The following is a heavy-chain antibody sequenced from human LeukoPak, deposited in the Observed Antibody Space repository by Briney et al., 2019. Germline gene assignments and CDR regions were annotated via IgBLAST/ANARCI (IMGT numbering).Heavy chain of an antibody. CDR3: AKDQYYYDSSGYTYFDY. D-gene: IGHD3-22*01. J-gene: IGHJ4*02. Sequence: PGRSLRLSCAASGFTFSSYGMHWVRQAPGKGLEWVAVISYDGSSKYYADSVKGRFTISRDNSKNTLYLQMNSLRAEDTAVYYCAKDQYYYDSSGYTYFDYWGQGTLVTVSS. CDR2: ISYDGSSK. V-gene: IGHV3-30*18. CDR1: GFTFSSYG.